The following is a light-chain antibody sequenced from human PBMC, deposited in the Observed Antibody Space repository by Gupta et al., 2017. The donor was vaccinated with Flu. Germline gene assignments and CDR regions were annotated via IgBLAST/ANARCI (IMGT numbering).Light chain of an antibody. CDR3: QQYNTYPWT. CDR1: QSITTW. V-gene: IGKV1-5*03. CDR2: KAS. Sequence: DIQMTQSPSTLSASVGDRVTITCRASQSITTWLAWYQQKPGIAPNLLIYKASSLESGVPSRFSDTGSGTEFTLTISSRQPDDFATYYCQQYNTYPWTFGQGTXVEIK. J-gene: IGKJ1*01.